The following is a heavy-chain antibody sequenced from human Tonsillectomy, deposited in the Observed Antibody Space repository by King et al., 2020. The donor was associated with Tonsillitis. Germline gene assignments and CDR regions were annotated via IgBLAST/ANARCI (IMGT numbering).Heavy chain of an antibody. J-gene: IGHJ5*02. CDR2: IIPIFGTA. D-gene: IGHD2-2*01. Sequence: VQLVESGAEVKKPGSSVKVSCKASGGTFSSYAISWLRQAPGQGLEWMGGIIPIFGTANYAQKFQGRFTITAYESTSTAYMELSSLRSEDTAVYYCARGRRPYCSSTSCLNWFDPWGQGTLVTVSS. V-gene: IGHV1-69*01. CDR1: GGTFSSYA. CDR3: ARGRRPYCSSTSCLNWFDP.